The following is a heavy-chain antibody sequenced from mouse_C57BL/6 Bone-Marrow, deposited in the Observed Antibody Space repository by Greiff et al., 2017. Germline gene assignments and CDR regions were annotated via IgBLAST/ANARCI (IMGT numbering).Heavy chain of an antibody. D-gene: IGHD2-3*01. V-gene: IGHV1-42*01. CDR1: GYSFTGYY. CDR3: ATPSDYDGYYDYYAMDY. J-gene: IGHJ4*01. CDR2: INPSTGGT. Sequence: EVKLQQSGPELVKPGASVKISCKASGYSFTGYYMNWVKQSPEKSLEWIGEINPSTGGTTYNQKFKAKATLTVDKSSSTAYMQLKSLTSEDSAVYYCATPSDYDGYYDYYAMDYWGQGTSVTVSS.